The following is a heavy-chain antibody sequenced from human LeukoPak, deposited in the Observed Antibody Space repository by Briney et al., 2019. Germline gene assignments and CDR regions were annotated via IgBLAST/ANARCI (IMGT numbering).Heavy chain of an antibody. CDR1: GFTFSSYA. Sequence: PGGSLRLSCAASGFTFSSYAMSWVRQAPGKGLEWVSAISGSGGSTYYADSVKGRFTISRDNSKNTLYLQMNSLRAEDTAVYYCAKGSPRITIFGVVLRYWGQGTLVTVSS. J-gene: IGHJ4*02. CDR3: AKGSPRITIFGVVLRY. V-gene: IGHV3-23*01. CDR2: ISGSGGST. D-gene: IGHD3-3*01.